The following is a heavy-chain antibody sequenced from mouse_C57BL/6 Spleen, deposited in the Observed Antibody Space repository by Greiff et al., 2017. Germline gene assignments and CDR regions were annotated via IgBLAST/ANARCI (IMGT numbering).Heavy chain of an antibody. J-gene: IGHJ1*03. D-gene: IGHD1-1*01. CDR2: IRNKANGYTR. Sequence: EVKLEESGGGLVQPGGSLSLSCAASGFTFTDYYMSWVRQPPGKALEWLGFIRNKANGYTREYSASVKGRFTISRDNSQSILYLQMNALRAEDSATYYCARYRYYDSSCWYFGVWGTGTTVTVAS. V-gene: IGHV7-3*01. CDR1: GFTFTDYY. CDR3: ARYRYYDSSCWYFGV.